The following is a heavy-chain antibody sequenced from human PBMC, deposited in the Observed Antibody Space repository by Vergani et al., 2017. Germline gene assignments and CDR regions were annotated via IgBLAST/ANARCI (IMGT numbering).Heavy chain of an antibody. CDR1: GFTFSSYG. D-gene: IGHD6-19*01. CDR3: ARDRVAVADEGMDV. V-gene: IGHV3-33*08. Sequence: VQLVESGGVVVQPGGSLRLSCAASGFTFSSYGMHWVRQAPGKGLEWVAVIWYDGSNKYYADSVKGRFTISRDNSKNTLYLQMNSLRAEDTAVYYCARDRVAVADEGMDVWGQGTTVTVSS. J-gene: IGHJ6*02. CDR2: IWYDGSNK.